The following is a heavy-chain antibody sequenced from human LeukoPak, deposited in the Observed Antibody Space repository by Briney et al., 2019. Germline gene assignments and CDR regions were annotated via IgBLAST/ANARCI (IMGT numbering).Heavy chain of an antibody. Sequence: GSLRLSCAASGFTFSDAWMNWVRQAPGKGLEWVGRIKSKTDGGTIDYAAPVKGRFTISRDDSKNTLYLQMNSLKTEDTAVYYCTNRHVVPDAMSWGQGTLVTVSS. V-gene: IGHV3-15*07. CDR1: GFTFSDAW. CDR3: TNRHVVPDAMS. CDR2: IKSKTDGGTI. D-gene: IGHD2-2*01. J-gene: IGHJ4*02.